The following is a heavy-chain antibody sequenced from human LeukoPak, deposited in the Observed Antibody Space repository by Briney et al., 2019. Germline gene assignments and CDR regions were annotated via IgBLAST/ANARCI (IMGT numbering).Heavy chain of an antibody. CDR3: ARSGYDILTGYYVTPFDY. CDR2: INPNSGGT. V-gene: IGHV1-2*04. J-gene: IGHJ4*02. Sequence: ASVKVSCKASGYTFTGYYMHWVRQAPGQGLEWMGWINPNSGGTNYAQKFQGWVTMTRDTSISTAYMELSRLRSDDTAVYYCARSGYDILTGYYVTPFDYWGQGTLVTVSS. D-gene: IGHD3-9*01. CDR1: GYTFTGYY.